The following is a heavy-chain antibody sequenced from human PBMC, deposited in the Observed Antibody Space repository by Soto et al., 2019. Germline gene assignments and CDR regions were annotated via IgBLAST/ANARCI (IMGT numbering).Heavy chain of an antibody. CDR2: ISYDGSNK. CDR1: GFTFSSYG. V-gene: IGHV3-30*18. J-gene: IGHJ6*02. CDR3: AKVGDWSTPPLYYYGMDV. D-gene: IGHD1-1*01. Sequence: QVQLVESGGGVVQPGRSLRLSCAASGFTFSSYGMHWVRQAPGKGLEWVAVISYDGSNKYYEDSVKGRFTISRDNYANTLYLQMNSLRAEDTAGYYWAKVGDWSTPPLYYYGMDVWGQGTTVTVSS.